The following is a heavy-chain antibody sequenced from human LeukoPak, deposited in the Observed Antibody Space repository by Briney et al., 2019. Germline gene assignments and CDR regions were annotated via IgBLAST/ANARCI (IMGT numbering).Heavy chain of an antibody. CDR3: AKEYGAVGSAFDI. V-gene: IGHV3-30*18. D-gene: IGHD4-17*01. CDR1: GFTFSSYG. CDR2: IPYDGSNK. J-gene: IGHJ3*02. Sequence: GGSLRLSCAASGFTFSSYGMHWVRQAPGKGLEWGAVIPYDGSNKYYADSVKGRFTISRDNSKNTLYLQMNSLRAEDTAVYYCAKEYGAVGSAFDIWGQGTMVTVSS.